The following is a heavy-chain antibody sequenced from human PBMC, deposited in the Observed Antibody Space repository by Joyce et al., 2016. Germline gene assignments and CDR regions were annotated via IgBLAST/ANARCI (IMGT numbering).Heavy chain of an antibody. J-gene: IGHJ4*02. V-gene: IGHV2-5*01. CDR1: GFSLDSSGGG. CDR2: IYWSDDR. CDR3: AHTGDFWNDLAFDY. Sequence: QITLKESGPTLVKPTQTLTLTCTFSGFSLDSSGGGVAWIRQPPGKALEWLAIIYWSDDRRYSPSLESRLTITKDTSRNRVVLTMTNMDPEDTATYYCAHTGDFWNDLAFDYWGQGALVTVSS. D-gene: IGHD3-3*01.